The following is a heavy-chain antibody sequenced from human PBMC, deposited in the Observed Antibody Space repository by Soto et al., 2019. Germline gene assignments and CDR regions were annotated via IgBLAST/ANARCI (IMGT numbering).Heavy chain of an antibody. CDR2: ISSSSSYI. J-gene: IGHJ5*02. V-gene: IGHV3-21*01. Sequence: GGSLRLSCAASGFTFSSYSMNWVRQAPGKGLEWVSSISSSSSYIYYADSVKGRFTISRDNAKNSLYLQMNSLRAEDTAVYYCARDRGYCSGGSCYGNNWFDPWGQGTLVTVSS. CDR3: ARDRGYCSGGSCYGNNWFDP. CDR1: GFTFSSYS. D-gene: IGHD2-15*01.